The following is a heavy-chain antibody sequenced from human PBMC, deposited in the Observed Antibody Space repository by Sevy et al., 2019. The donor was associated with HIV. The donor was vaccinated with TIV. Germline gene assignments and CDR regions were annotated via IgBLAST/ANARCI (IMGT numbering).Heavy chain of an antibody. V-gene: IGHV4-59*01. CDR2: IYYSGST. CDR1: GGSISSYY. D-gene: IGHD3-3*01. Sequence: SETLSLTCTVSGGSISSYYWSWIRQPPGKGLEWIGYIYYSGSTNYNPSLKSRVTISVDTSKNQFSLKLGSVTAADTAVYYCARAPHYDFWSGYYTRPYYYYGMDVWGQGTTVTVSS. CDR3: ARAPHYDFWSGYYTRPYYYYGMDV. J-gene: IGHJ6*02.